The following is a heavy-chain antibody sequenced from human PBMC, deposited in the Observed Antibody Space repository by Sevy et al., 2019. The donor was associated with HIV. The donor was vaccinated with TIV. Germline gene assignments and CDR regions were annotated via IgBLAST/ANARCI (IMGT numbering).Heavy chain of an antibody. Sequence: GGSLRLSCTASGFTFDDYAMSWFRQAPGKGLEWVAFITRNSYEAYGGTREYAASVKGRLTISRDDSKSIAYLQMNSLKTEDTAMYYCSRALATAVTPEYYFDYWGQGTLVTVSS. V-gene: IGHV3-49*03. CDR2: ITRNSYEAYGGTR. CDR3: SRALATAVTPEYYFDY. D-gene: IGHD2-15*01. CDR1: GFTFDDYA. J-gene: IGHJ4*02.